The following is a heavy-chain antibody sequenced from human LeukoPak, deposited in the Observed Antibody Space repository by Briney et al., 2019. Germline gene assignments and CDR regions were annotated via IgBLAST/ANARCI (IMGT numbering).Heavy chain of an antibody. CDR3: AFTYPDAFDI. CDR2: IYYSGST. V-gene: IGHV4-59*11. J-gene: IGHJ3*02. Sequence: KPSETLSLTCTVSGGSISSHYWSWIRQPPGKGLEWIGYIYYSGSTNYNPSLKSRVTISVDTSKNQFSLKLSSVTAADTAVYYCAFTYPDAFDIWGQGTMVTVSS. CDR1: GGSISSHY.